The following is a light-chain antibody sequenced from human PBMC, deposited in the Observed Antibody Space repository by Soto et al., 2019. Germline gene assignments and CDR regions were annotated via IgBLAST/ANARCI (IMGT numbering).Light chain of an antibody. CDR2: DAS. V-gene: IGKV3-11*01. CDR3: QHRSNSSLMWT. Sequence: EIVLTQSPATLSLSPGDRATLSCRASQSIGIYLAWYQQKVGQAPRLLIYDASNRATGIPGRFSCIGSGTAFTVANGSLYPGDFAVYFGQHRSNSSLMWTLGSGTKVEIK. CDR1: QSIGIY. J-gene: IGKJ1*01.